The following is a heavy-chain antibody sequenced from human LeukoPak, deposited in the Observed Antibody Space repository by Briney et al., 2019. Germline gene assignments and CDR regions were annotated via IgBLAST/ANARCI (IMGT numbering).Heavy chain of an antibody. CDR3: AKDSLPSWSGYQNWFDP. CDR2: ISWDGIT. CDR1: GFTYHDCA. V-gene: IGHV3-43D*03. J-gene: IGHJ5*02. D-gene: IGHD3-3*01. Sequence: GGSLRLSCAVSGFTYHDCAMHWVRQAPGKGLEWLSRISWDGITYYADSVKGRFTISRDNSKNSLYLQMNSLRPEDTAFYYCAKDSLPSWSGYQNWFDPWGQGTLVTASS.